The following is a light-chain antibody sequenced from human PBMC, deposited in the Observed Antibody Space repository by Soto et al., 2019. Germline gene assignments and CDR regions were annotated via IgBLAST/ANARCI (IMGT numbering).Light chain of an antibody. Sequence: QSALTQPASVSGSPGQSINISCTGTSSDVGSYNLVSWYQQHPGKAPKLMIYEGSKRPSGVSNLFSGSKSGNSAALTISGLQAEDEADYYCCSYAGSVVFGGGTKVTVL. V-gene: IGLV2-23*01. CDR1: SSDVGSYNL. J-gene: IGLJ2*01. CDR3: CSYAGSVV. CDR2: EGS.